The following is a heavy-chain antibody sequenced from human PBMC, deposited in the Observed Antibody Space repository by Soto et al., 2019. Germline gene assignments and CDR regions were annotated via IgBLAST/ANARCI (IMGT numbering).Heavy chain of an antibody. CDR1: GGSISSYY. Sequence: RSLTCTVSGGSISSYYWSWIRQPPGKGLEWFGYIYYSGSTNYNPSLKSRVTISVDTSKNQFSLKLSSVTAADTAVYYCARGSGSYYKGAPDYWGQGTLVTVSS. CDR2: IYYSGST. J-gene: IGHJ4*02. CDR3: ARGSGSYYKGAPDY. D-gene: IGHD3-10*01. V-gene: IGHV4-59*01.